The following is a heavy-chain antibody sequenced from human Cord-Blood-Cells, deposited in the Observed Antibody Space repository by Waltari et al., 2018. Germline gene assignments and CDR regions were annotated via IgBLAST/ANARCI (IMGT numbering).Heavy chain of an antibody. V-gene: IGHV3-30*04. CDR1: GFTFSSYA. J-gene: IGHJ4*02. Sequence: QVQLVESGGGVVQPGRSLRLSCAASGFTFSSYAMHWVRQAPGKGLEWVAVISYDGRKKDDADSVKGRFTISRDNSKNTLYLQMNSLRAEDTAVYYCARVSWEYYFDYWGQGTLVTVSS. CDR3: ARVSWEYYFDY. D-gene: IGHD6-13*01. CDR2: ISYDGRKK.